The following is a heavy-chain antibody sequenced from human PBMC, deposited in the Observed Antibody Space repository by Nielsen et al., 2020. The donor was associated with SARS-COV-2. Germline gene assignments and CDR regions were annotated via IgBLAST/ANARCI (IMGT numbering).Heavy chain of an antibody. J-gene: IGHJ4*02. CDR2: ISWNSGSI. CDR3: AKSLDYYDSSGYLYYFDY. Sequence: SLKISCAASGFTFDDYAMHWVRQAPGKGLEWVSGISWNSGSIGYADSVKGRFTISRDNAKNSLYLQMNSLRAEDTALYYCAKSLDYYDSSGYLYYFDYWGQGTLVTVSS. CDR1: GFTFDDYA. D-gene: IGHD3-22*01. V-gene: IGHV3-9*01.